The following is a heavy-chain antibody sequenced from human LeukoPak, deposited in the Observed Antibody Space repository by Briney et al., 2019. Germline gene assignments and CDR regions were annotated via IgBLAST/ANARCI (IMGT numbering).Heavy chain of an antibody. D-gene: IGHD1-26*01. CDR2: ISGYNGET. J-gene: IGHJ4*02. CDR3: ARTQTTSGSFSFDY. CDR1: GYVFISYG. Sequence: ASVKVSCKASGYVFISYGISWVRQAPGQGLEWVGWISGYNGETNYAQKLQGRVTMTTDTSTTTAYMELRSLRSDDTAVYYCARTQTTSGSFSFDYWGQGTLVTVSS. V-gene: IGHV1-18*01.